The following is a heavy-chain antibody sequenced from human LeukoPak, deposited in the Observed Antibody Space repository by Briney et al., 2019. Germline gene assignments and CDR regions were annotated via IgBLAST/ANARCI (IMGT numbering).Heavy chain of an antibody. Sequence: ASVKVSCKASRYTFTTYGFSWVRQAPGQGLEWMGWISAYNGNTDYAQKVQGRVTMTTDTSTRTAYMELRSLRSDDTAVYFCARADRPDTVFEHYFYYWGQGTLVTVSS. CDR3: ARADRPDTVFEHYFYY. D-gene: IGHD4-11*01. J-gene: IGHJ4*02. CDR2: ISAYNGNT. V-gene: IGHV1-18*01. CDR1: RYTFTTYG.